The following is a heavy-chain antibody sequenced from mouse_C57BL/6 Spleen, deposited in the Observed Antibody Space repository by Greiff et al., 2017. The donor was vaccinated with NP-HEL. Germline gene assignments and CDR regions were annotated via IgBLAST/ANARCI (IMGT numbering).Heavy chain of an antibody. Sequence: VQLQESGAELVRPGTSVKMSCKASGYTFTNYWIGWAKQRPGHGLEWIGDIYPGGGYTNYNEKFKGKATLTADKSSSTAYMQFSSLTSEDSAIYYCARGLGRGAMDYWGQGTSVTVSS. J-gene: IGHJ4*01. V-gene: IGHV1-63*01. D-gene: IGHD4-1*01. CDR1: GYTFTNYW. CDR2: IYPGGGYT. CDR3: ARGLGRGAMDY.